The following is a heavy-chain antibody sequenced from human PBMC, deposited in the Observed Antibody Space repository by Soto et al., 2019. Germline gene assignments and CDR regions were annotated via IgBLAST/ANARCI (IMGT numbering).Heavy chain of an antibody. CDR1: GGSFSGYY. Sequence: QVQLQQWGAGLLKPSETLSLTCAVYGGSFSGYYWSWIRQPPGKGLEWIGEINHSGSTNYNPSLKSRVTISVDTSRNQFSLKLSSVTAADTAVYYCASVVPAAYNWFDPWGQGTLVTVSS. V-gene: IGHV4-34*01. J-gene: IGHJ5*02. CDR2: INHSGST. D-gene: IGHD2-2*01. CDR3: ASVVPAAYNWFDP.